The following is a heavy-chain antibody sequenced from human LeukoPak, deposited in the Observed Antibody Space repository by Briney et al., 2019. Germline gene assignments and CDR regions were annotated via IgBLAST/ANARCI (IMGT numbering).Heavy chain of an antibody. Sequence: GGSLRLSCAAFGFTFSSDWMSWVRQAPGKGLEWVANIKQDGSEKYYVDSVKGRFTISRDNAKNSLYLQMNSLRAEDTAVYYCARYVPNYYDSSGLDYWGQGTLVTVSS. CDR1: GFTFSSDW. CDR2: IKQDGSEK. CDR3: ARYVPNYYDSSGLDY. J-gene: IGHJ4*02. D-gene: IGHD3-22*01. V-gene: IGHV3-7*01.